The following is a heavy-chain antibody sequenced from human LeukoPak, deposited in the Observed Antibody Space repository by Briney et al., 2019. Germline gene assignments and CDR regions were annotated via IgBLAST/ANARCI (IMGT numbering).Heavy chain of an antibody. CDR2: IYSGGST. D-gene: IGHD6-13*01. CDR3: ANFGVAAVGTNG. Sequence: GGSLRLSCAASGFTFSSYSMNWVRQAPGKGLEWVSVIYSGGSTYYADSVKGRFTISRDNAKNTLYLQMNSLRVEDTAVYYCANFGVAAVGTNGWGQGTLVTVSS. J-gene: IGHJ4*02. CDR1: GFTFSSYS. V-gene: IGHV3-66*01.